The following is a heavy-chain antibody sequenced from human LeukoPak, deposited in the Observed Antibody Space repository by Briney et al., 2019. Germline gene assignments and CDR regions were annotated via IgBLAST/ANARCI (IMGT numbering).Heavy chain of an antibody. CDR2: ISYDGSNK. D-gene: IGHD2-2*01. CDR1: GFTFSSYA. CDR3: ARDSYAPYYYYYYYMDV. J-gene: IGHJ6*03. V-gene: IGHV3-30-3*01. Sequence: GGSLRLSCAASGFTFSSYAMHWVRQAPGKGLEWVAVISYDGSNKYYADSVKGRFTISRDNSKNTLYLQMNSLRAEDTAVYYCARDSYAPYYYYYYYMDVWGKGTTVTVSS.